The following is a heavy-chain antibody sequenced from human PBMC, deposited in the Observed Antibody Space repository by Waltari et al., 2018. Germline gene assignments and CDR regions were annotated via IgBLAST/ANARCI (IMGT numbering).Heavy chain of an antibody. V-gene: IGHV1-69*08. Sequence: QVQLVHSGAEVKKPGSSVMVSCKASVGTFSSYPIGWVRQAPGQGLEWMGRIMRILGTANYEKKCQGRVTITADKSTSTAYMELSSLRSEDTAVYYCARVGLSIAAAGTFDYWGQGTLVTVSS. D-gene: IGHD6-13*01. J-gene: IGHJ4*02. CDR2: IMRILGTA. CDR3: ARVGLSIAAAGTFDY. CDR1: VGTFSSYP.